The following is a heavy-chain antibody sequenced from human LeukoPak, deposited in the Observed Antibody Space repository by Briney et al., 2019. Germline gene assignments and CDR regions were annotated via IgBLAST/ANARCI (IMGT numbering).Heavy chain of an antibody. CDR1: GGSISRGGYY. CDR2: IYYSGST. CDR3: ARGGTIFGGWEPRNWFDP. Sequence: PSQTLSLTCTVSGGSISRGGYYWSWIRQHPGKGLEWIGYIYYSGSTYYNPSLKSRVTISVDTSKNQFSLKLSSVTAADTAVYYCARGGTIFGGWEPRNWFDPWGQGTLVTVSS. V-gene: IGHV4-31*03. J-gene: IGHJ5*02. D-gene: IGHD3-3*01.